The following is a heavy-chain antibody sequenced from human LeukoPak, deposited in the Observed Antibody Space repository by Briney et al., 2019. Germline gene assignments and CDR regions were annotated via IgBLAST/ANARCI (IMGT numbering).Heavy chain of an antibody. D-gene: IGHD3-10*01. Sequence: GGSLRLSCAASGFTFSSYGMSWVRQAPGKGLEWVSGITGGGVYTYYADSVKGRFTISRDNSNYTLYLQMNSLGDDDTAVYYCAKGPFGSGVYWYFDLWGRGTLVTVSS. CDR1: GFTFSSYG. J-gene: IGHJ2*01. V-gene: IGHV3-23*01. CDR2: ITGGGVYT. CDR3: AKGPFGSGVYWYFDL.